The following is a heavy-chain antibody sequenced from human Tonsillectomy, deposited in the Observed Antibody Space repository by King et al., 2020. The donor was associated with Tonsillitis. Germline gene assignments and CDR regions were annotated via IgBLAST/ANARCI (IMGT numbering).Heavy chain of an antibody. D-gene: IGHD3-22*01. CDR2: INYDGSTT. Sequence: QLVQSGGGLVQPGGSLRLSCAASGFIFSDYWMHWVRQAPGKGLVWVSRINYDGSTTTYADSVKGRFTISRDNAKNILYLQMNSLRAEDTAVYYCARDIYYDRSGYFYDAFDIWGQGTVVTVSS. V-gene: IGHV3-74*01. J-gene: IGHJ3*02. CDR3: ARDIYYDRSGYFYDAFDI. CDR1: GFIFSDYW.